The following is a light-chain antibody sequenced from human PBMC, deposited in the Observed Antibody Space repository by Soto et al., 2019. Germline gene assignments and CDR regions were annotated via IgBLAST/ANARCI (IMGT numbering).Light chain of an antibody. Sequence: EIVMTQSPATLSVSPGERATLSCRASQSVSSNLAWYQQKPGQAPRLLIYGASTRATGIPARFSGSGSGTEFTLTISSLQSEEFAVEYCQQYNNWPETFGQGTKVEIK. CDR1: QSVSSN. V-gene: IGKV3-15*01. J-gene: IGKJ1*01. CDR2: GAS. CDR3: QQYNNWPET.